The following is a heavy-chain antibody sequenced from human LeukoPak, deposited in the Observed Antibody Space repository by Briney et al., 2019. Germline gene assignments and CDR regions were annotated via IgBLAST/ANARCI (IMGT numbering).Heavy chain of an antibody. CDR2: IYSSGST. CDR1: GGSISNYF. CDR3: ARRPTGDPKFDY. Sequence: SETLSLTCSVSGGSISNYFWTWIRQPPGKGLEWIGYIYSSGSTYYNPSLKSRVTISVDTSKNRFSLKLSTVTAADTAVYYCARRPTGDPKFDYWGQGTLVTVSS. J-gene: IGHJ4*02. V-gene: IGHV4-59*08. D-gene: IGHD7-27*01.